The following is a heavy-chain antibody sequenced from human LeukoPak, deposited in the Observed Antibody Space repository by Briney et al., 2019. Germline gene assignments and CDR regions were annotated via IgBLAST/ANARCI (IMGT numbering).Heavy chain of an antibody. V-gene: IGHV6-1*01. CDR2: TYYRSKWYN. CDR1: GDSVSSSTDA. Sequence: SQTLSLTCAISGDSVSSSTDAWNWIRQSPSRGLEWLGRTYYRSKWYNDYAVSVESRITINPDTSTNQFSLQLNSVTPEDTAVYYCARGANRVFDYWGQGTLVTVSS. D-gene: IGHD1-14*01. CDR3: ARGANRVFDY. J-gene: IGHJ4*02.